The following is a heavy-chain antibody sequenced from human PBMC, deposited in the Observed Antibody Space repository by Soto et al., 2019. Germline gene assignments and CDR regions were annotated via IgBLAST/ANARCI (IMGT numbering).Heavy chain of an antibody. J-gene: IGHJ4*02. V-gene: IGHV3-74*01. D-gene: IGHD3-22*01. CDR1: GFTFSSYW. CDR2: SNSDGSST. Sequence: EVQLVESGGGLVQPGGSLRLSWAASGFTFSSYWMHWVRQAPGKGLVWVSRSNSDGSSTSYADSVKGRLTISRHNAKNTLYLQMNSLRAEDTAVYYCARAETYYYDSSGYYPGVWGQGTLVTVSS. CDR3: ARAETYYYDSSGYYPGV.